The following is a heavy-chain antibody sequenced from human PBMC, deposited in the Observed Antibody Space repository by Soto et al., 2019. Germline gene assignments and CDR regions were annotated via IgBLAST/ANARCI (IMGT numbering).Heavy chain of an antibody. CDR2: VFSAGVT. D-gene: IGHD5-18*01. V-gene: IGHV3-53*01. Sequence: PGGTLRLSCAPSGFTVKGNKMAWVRQAAGKGLEWDAVVFSAGVTYYTDSVNGRFTISSDFSKQTLSLPMNCLTADDTAGYFRERVYRYHYAFDHLGQGALVT. CDR3: ERVYRYHYAFDH. CDR1: GFTVKGNK. J-gene: IGHJ5*02.